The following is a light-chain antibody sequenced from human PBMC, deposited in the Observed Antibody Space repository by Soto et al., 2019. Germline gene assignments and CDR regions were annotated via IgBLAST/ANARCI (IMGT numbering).Light chain of an antibody. V-gene: IGKV1-8*01. J-gene: IGKJ2*01. CDR2: AAS. CDR3: QQYYSYPPT. Sequence: AIRMTQSPSSFSASTGDRVTITCRASQGISSYLAWYQQRPGKAPKLLIYAASTLESGVPSRFSGSGSGTDFTLTISYLQSEDFATYYCQQYYSYPPTCGQGTKLEIK. CDR1: QGISSY.